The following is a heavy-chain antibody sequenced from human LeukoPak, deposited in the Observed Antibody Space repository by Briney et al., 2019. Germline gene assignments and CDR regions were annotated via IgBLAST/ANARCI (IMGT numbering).Heavy chain of an antibody. J-gene: IGHJ4*02. CDR2: IKQDGSET. Sequence: GGSLRLSCAASGFTFSNYWITWVRQAPGKGPEWVANIKQDGSETYYVDSVRGRFTISRDNAENSLFLQMNSLRAEDTAVYYCARRGGSSSRRSPIDYWGQGTLVTVSS. D-gene: IGHD6-6*01. CDR3: ARRGGSSSRRSPIDY. V-gene: IGHV3-7*01. CDR1: GFTFSNYW.